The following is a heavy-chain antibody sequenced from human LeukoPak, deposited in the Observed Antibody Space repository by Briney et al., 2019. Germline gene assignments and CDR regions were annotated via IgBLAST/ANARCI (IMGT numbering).Heavy chain of an antibody. CDR3: AKEYYGSGSYSYYYYLDV. V-gene: IGHV3-30*02. CDR1: GFTFSSYG. D-gene: IGHD3-10*01. CDR2: IRYDGSNK. Sequence: PGGSLRLSCAASGFTFSSYGMHWVRQAPGKGLEWVAFIRYDGSNKYYADSVKGRFTISRDNSKNTLYLQMSSLRAEDTAVYYCAKEYYGSGSYSYYYYLDVWGKGTTVTVSS. J-gene: IGHJ6*03.